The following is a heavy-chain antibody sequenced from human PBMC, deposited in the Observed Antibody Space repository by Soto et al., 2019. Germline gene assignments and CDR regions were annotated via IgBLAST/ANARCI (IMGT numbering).Heavy chain of an antibody. D-gene: IGHD2-2*01. J-gene: IGHJ6*02. Sequence: GASVKVSCKASGFTFTSSAVQWVRQARGQRLEWIGWIVVGSGNTNYAQKFQERVTITRDMSTSTAYMELSSLRSEDTAVYYCAADRTRQLPHYYYYGMDVWGQGTTVAVPS. V-gene: IGHV1-58*01. CDR3: AADRTRQLPHYYYYGMDV. CDR2: IVVGSGNT. CDR1: GFTFTSSA.